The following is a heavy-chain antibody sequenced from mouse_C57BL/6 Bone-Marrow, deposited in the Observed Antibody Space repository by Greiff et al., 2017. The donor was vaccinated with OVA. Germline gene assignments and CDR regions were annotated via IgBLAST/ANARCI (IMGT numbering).Heavy chain of an antibody. V-gene: IGHV5-6*01. Sequence: DVQLVESGGDLVKPGGSLKLSCAASGFTFSSYGMSWVRQTPDKRLEWVATISSGGSYTYYPDSVKGRFTISRDNAKNTLYLQMSSLKSEDTAMYYCARHSNWNFDVWGTGTTVTVSS. D-gene: IGHD1-1*01. CDR1: GFTFSSYG. CDR2: ISSGGSYT. J-gene: IGHJ1*03. CDR3: ARHSNWNFDV.